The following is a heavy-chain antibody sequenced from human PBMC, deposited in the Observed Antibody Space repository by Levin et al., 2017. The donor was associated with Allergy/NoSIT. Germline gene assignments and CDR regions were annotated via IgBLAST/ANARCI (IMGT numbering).Heavy chain of an antibody. CDR2: VWKDGSKT. V-gene: IGHV3-33*01. CDR1: GFTFTTYD. D-gene: IGHD5-18*01. Sequence: LSLTCAASGFTFTTYDMHWVRQAPGKGLEWVALVWKDGSKTFYADSVKGRFTISRDNSKSTVFLQMNSLRAEDTAVYYCATELTWETAFVYWGQGTLVTVSS. J-gene: IGHJ4*02. CDR3: ATELTWETAFVY.